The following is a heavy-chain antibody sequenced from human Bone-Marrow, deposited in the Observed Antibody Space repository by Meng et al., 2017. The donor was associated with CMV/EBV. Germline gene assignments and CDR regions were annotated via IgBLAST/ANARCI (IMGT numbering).Heavy chain of an antibody. D-gene: IGHD2-2*01. CDR2: IDPNGGGT. CDR1: GYTFTSYG. CDR3: ARERFLVPAASPGYNYYGMDV. V-gene: IGHV1-2*02. J-gene: IGHJ6*02. Sequence: ASVKLSCKASGYTFTSYGISWVRQATGQGLEWMGWIDPNGGGTNYAQKFQDRVTMTSDTSIRTAYMELSRLRSDDTALYYCARERFLVPAASPGYNYYGMDVWGQGTTVTVSS.